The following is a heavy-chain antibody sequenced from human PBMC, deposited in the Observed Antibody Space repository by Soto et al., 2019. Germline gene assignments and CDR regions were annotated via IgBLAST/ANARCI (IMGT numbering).Heavy chain of an antibody. V-gene: IGHV3-7*01. CDR1: GFTFSSYW. CDR2: IKQDGSEK. D-gene: IGHD3-3*01. J-gene: IGHJ5*02. CDR3: ARDLDLRDFWSGHFGGVWFDP. Sequence: SLRLSCEASGFTFSSYWMSWVRQAPGKGLEWVANIKQDGSEKYYVDSVKGRFTISRDNAKNSLYLQMNSLRAEDTAVYYCARDLDLRDFWSGHFGGVWFDPWGQGTLVTVSS.